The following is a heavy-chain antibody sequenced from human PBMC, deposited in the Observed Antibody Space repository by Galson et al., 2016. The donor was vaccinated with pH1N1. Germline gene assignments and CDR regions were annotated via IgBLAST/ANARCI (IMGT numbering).Heavy chain of an antibody. Sequence: SLRLSCAASGFTFSTYWMSWVRQAPGTGLEWVANIKQDGSEEYYVDSVKGRFTITRDNAKNSLYLQMNSLRVEDTAVYYCARNRWLDGWGQGTLVTVSS. CDR3: ARNRWLDG. V-gene: IGHV3-7*01. J-gene: IGHJ4*02. CDR1: GFTFSTYW. D-gene: IGHD6-19*01. CDR2: IKQDGSEE.